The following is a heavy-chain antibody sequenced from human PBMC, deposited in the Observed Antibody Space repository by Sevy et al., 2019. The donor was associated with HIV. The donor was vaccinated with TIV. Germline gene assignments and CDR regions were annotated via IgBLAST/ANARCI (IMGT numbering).Heavy chain of an antibody. CDR2: IQYDGSNK. Sequence: GGSLRLSCAASGFTFSYSGMHWVRQAPGKGLERVTFIQYDGSNKYYADSVKGRFTISRDNSKNTLYLQMNSLRRDDTAVYYCAKNTAAVGTGGFDYWCQGTLVTVSS. J-gene: IGHJ4*02. CDR1: GFTFSYSG. CDR3: AKNTAAVGTGGFDY. D-gene: IGHD6-13*01. V-gene: IGHV3-30*02.